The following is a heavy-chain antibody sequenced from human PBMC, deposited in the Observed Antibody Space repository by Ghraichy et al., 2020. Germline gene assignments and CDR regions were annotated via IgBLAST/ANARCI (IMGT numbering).Heavy chain of an antibody. V-gene: IGHV3-72*01. D-gene: IGHD7-27*01. J-gene: IGHJ4*02. CDR1: GFTFSDHY. CDR3: ARDLGS. Sequence: LSLTCSASGFTFSDHYMDWVRQAPGKGLEWVGRTRNKANSYTTEYAASVKGRFTISRDDSKNSLYLQMNSLKTEDTAVYYCARDLGSWGQGTLVTVSS. CDR2: TRNKANSYTT.